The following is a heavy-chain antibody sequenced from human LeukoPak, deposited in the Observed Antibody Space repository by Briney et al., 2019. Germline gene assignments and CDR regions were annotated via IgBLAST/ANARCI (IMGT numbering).Heavy chain of an antibody. J-gene: IGHJ1*01. D-gene: IGHD3-22*01. CDR2: IYYSGRT. CDR3: ARRRYYDGSGYLE. Sequence: SETLSLTCSVSGDSVSRSDSYWDWIRQPPGKGLEWIGTIYYSGRTYYSPALKSRVTISVDPSNNQFSLNLRSVTAADTAVYYCARRRYYDGSGYLEWGQGTLLSVSS. CDR1: GDSVSRSDSY. V-gene: IGHV4-39*01.